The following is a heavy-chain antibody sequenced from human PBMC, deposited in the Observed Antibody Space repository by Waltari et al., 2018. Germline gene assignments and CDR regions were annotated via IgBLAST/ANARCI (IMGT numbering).Heavy chain of an antibody. Sequence: QVQLQESGPGLVKPSQTLSLTCTVSGGSISSGDYYWSWIRQPPGKGLEWIGYIYYSGSTYYSPSLKSRVTRSVDTSKNQFSLKLSSVTAADTAVYYCARDSYYYGSGSQGFDYWGQGTLVTVSS. CDR3: ARDSYYYGSGSQGFDY. V-gene: IGHV4-30-4*08. CDR2: IYYSGST. CDR1: GGSISSGDYY. D-gene: IGHD3-10*01. J-gene: IGHJ4*02.